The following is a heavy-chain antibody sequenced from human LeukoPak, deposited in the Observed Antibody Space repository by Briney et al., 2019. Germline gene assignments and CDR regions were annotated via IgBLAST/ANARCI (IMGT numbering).Heavy chain of an antibody. CDR3: VKDQDIVVVVAAPEGYGMDV. Sequence: GGSLRLSCAASGVSLSSHAMNWVRQAPGKGLEWVAVISYDGTTKYYADSVKGRFTVSRDNSKNTLYLQMSSLRAEDTAVYYCVKDQDIVVVVAAPEGYGMDVWGQGTTVTVSS. J-gene: IGHJ6*02. D-gene: IGHD2-15*01. CDR1: GVSLSSHA. CDR2: ISYDGTTK. V-gene: IGHV3-30*14.